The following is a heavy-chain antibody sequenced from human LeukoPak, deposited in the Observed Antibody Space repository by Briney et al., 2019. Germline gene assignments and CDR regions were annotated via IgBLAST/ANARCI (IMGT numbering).Heavy chain of an antibody. CDR2: IYYSGST. J-gene: IGHJ4*02. Sequence: TLSLTCAVSGGSISSGGYSWSWIRQPPGKGLEWIGYIYYSGSTYYNPSLKSRVTISVDTSKNQFSLKPSSVSAADTAVYYCAREEIQQWPSDYWGQGILVTVSS. CDR3: AREEIQQWPSDY. D-gene: IGHD6-19*01. V-gene: IGHV4-30-4*07. CDR1: GGSISSGGYS.